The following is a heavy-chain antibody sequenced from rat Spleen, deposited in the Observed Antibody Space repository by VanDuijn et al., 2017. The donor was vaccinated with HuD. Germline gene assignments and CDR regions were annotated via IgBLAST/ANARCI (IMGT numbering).Heavy chain of an antibody. CDR1: GFTFSDYN. V-gene: IGHV5-7*01. D-gene: IGHD4-6*01. J-gene: IGHJ2*01. CDR3: ERVTYFRH. CDR2: LSYDGSST. Sequence: EVQLVESGGGLVQPGRSLKLSCAASGFTFSDYNMAWVRQAPKKGLEWVATLSYDGSSTYYRDSVKGRFTISRDIAKSTLYLQMNNLWSEYTATYACERVTYFRHWGQGVMVTVSS.